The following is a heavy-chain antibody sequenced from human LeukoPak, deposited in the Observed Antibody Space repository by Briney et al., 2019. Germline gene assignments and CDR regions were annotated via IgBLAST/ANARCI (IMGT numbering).Heavy chain of an antibody. J-gene: IGHJ4*02. CDR3: VRDCRRGSDFSGYFDY. D-gene: IGHD1-26*01. CDR1: GDSISSYY. CDR2: IYPSGRT. Sequence: SETLSLTCTVSGDSISSYYWSWIRQPARKGLEWIGRIYPSGRTNYNPSLKSRVTMSVDTSTNQFSLKLRFVTAADTAVYYCVRDCRRGSDFSGYFDYWGQGTLVTVSS. V-gene: IGHV4-4*07.